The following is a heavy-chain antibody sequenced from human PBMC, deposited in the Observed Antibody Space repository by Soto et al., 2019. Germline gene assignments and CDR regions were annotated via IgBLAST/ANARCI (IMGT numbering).Heavy chain of an antibody. Sequence: GGSLRLSCAASGFTFSSYGMHWVRQAPGKGLEWVAVIWYDGSNKYYADSVKGRFTISRDNSKNTLYLQMNSLRAEDTAVYYCASYSSSWYYFDYWGQGTLVTVSS. CDR1: GFTFSSYG. D-gene: IGHD6-13*01. CDR3: ASYSSSWYYFDY. V-gene: IGHV3-33*01. J-gene: IGHJ4*02. CDR2: IWYDGSNK.